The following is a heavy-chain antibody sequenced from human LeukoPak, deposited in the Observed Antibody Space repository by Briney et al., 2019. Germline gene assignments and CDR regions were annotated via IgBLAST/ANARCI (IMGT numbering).Heavy chain of an antibody. CDR2: IYSGGST. D-gene: IGHD3-22*01. Sequence: GGSLRLSCAGSGFIVSTNYMSWVRQAPGKGLEWVSVIYSGGSTYYAESVKGRFTICRDNSKNTLYLQMNNLRAEDTAVYYGARYFYNRSGYPYYFDYWGQGTLVTVSS. V-gene: IGHV3-53*01. CDR3: ARYFYNRSGYPYYFDY. J-gene: IGHJ4*02. CDR1: GFIVSTNY.